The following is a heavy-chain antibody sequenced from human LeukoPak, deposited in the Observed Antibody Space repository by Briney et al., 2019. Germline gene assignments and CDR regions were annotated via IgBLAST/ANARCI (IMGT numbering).Heavy chain of an antibody. CDR1: GDSISSGDYY. CDR2: IFYNGVT. CDR3: ARVPCGSEAFDI. J-gene: IGHJ3*02. D-gene: IGHD2-21*01. V-gene: IGHV4-30-4*01. Sequence: SETLSLTCTVSGDSISSGDYYWSWIRQPPGKGLEWIGYIFYNGVTYYNPFLKSRLTISIDTPKNQFSLKLRSVTAADTAVYYCARVPCGSEAFDIWGQGTMVTVSS.